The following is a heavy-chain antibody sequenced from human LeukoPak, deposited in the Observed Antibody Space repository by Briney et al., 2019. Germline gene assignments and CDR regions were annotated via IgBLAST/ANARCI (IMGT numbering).Heavy chain of an antibody. V-gene: IGHV4-34*01. J-gene: IGHJ4*02. Sequence: SETLSLTCAVYGGSFSGYYWSWIRQPPEKGLEWIGEINHSGSTNYNPSLKSRVTITVDTSKNQFSLKLSSVTAADTAVYYCARGDTISDYWGQGTLVTVSS. D-gene: IGHD3-10*01. CDR3: ARGDTISDY. CDR1: GGSFSGYY. CDR2: INHSGST.